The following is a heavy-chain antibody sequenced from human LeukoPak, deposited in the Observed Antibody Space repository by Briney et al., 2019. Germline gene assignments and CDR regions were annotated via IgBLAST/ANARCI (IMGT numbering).Heavy chain of an antibody. CDR1: GGSFSGYY. CDR3: ARTRGGMVRFDC. CDR2: INHSGST. V-gene: IGHV4-34*01. Sequence: SETLSLTCAVYGGSFSGYYWSWIRQPPGKGLEWIGEINHSGSTNYNPSLKSRVTISVDTSKNQFSLKLSSVTAADTAVYYCARTRGGMVRFDCWGQGTLVTVSS. D-gene: IGHD3-10*01. J-gene: IGHJ4*02.